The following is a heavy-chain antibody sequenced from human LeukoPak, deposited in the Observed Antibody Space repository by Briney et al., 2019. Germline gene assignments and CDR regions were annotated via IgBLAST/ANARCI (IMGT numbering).Heavy chain of an antibody. CDR2: INWNGGST. Sequence: GGSLRLSCAVSGFTFSSYAMSWVRQAPGKGLEWVSGINWNGGSTGYADSVKGRFTISRDNAKNSLYLQMNSLRAEDTALYYCARGSMGIQLWLMVDYWGQGTLVTVSS. D-gene: IGHD5-18*01. J-gene: IGHJ4*02. V-gene: IGHV3-20*04. CDR1: GFTFSSYA. CDR3: ARGSMGIQLWLMVDY.